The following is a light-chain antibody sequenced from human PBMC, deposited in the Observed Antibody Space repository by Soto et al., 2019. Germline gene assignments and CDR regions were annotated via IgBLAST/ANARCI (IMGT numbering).Light chain of an antibody. CDR1: SSDVGGYNY. J-gene: IGLJ1*01. CDR3: SSYTSSSTYV. CDR2: EVS. Sequence: QSVLTQPASVSGSPGQSITISCTGTSSDVGGYNYVSWYQQHPGKAPKLMIYEVSNRPSGVSNRFSGSKSGNTASLTISGLQAEDEADYYGSSYTSSSTYVCATGTKVTVL. V-gene: IGLV2-14*01.